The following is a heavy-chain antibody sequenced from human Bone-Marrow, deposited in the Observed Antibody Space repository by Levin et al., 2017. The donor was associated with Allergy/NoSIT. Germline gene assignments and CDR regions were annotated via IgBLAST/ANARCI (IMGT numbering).Heavy chain of an antibody. CDR2: ISWNSGSI. J-gene: IGHJ3*02. D-gene: IGHD2-8*02. Sequence: LSLTCAASGFTFDDYAMHWVRQAPGKGLEWVSGISWNSGSIGYADSVKGRFTISRDNAKNSLYLQMNSLRAEDTALYYCAKDIGTTGAFDIWGQGTMVTVSS. V-gene: IGHV3-9*01. CDR1: GFTFDDYA. CDR3: AKDIGTTGAFDI.